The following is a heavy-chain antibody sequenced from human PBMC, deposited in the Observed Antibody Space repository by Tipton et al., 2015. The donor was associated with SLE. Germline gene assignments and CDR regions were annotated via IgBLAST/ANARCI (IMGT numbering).Heavy chain of an antibody. CDR1: GGSISISNW. CDR3: AIDVDIVVVVAATRSDY. CDR2: IYHSGST. V-gene: IGHV4-4*02. Sequence: TLSLTCAVSGGSISISNWWSWVRQPPGKGLEWIGEIYHSGSTNYNPSPKSRVTISVDTSKNQFSLKLSSVTAADTAVYYCAIDVDIVVVVAATRSDYWGQGTLVTVSS. J-gene: IGHJ4*02. D-gene: IGHD2-15*01.